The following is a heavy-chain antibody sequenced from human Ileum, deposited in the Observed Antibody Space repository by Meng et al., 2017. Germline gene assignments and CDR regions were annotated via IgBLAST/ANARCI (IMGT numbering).Heavy chain of an antibody. CDR1: GFTFSSYG. CDR2: ISASGDSS. Sequence: GESLKISCAASGFTFSSYGMSWVRQAPGKGLEWVSAISASGDSSNYADPVKGRFTISRDNSKNTLFLQMNSLRAEDTAVYFCAKLSSISVVIAAPFDYWGQGMPVT. J-gene: IGHJ4*02. CDR3: AKLSSISVVIAAPFDY. D-gene: IGHD2-15*01. V-gene: IGHV3-23*01.